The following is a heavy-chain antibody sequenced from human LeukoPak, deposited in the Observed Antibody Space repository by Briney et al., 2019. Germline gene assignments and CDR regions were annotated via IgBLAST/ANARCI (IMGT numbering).Heavy chain of an antibody. D-gene: IGHD6-13*01. V-gene: IGHV1-18*01. CDR2: ISAYNGNT. Sequence: ASVKVFCKASGYTFTSYGISWVRQAPGQGLEWMGWISAYNGNTNYAQKLQGRVTMTTDTSTSTAYMELRSLRSDDTAVYYCARGRHSSNQYPIDPTYYYYYYMDVWGKGTTVTISS. J-gene: IGHJ6*03. CDR3: ARGRHSSNQYPIDPTYYYYYYMDV. CDR1: GYTFTSYG.